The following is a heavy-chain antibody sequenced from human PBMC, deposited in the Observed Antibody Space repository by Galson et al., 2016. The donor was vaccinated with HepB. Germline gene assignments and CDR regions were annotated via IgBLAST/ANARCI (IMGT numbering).Heavy chain of an antibody. D-gene: IGHD3-22*01. CDR1: GYSFTNYG. CDR3: ARSDSSGYYSDYYGMDV. Sequence: SVKVSCKASGYSFTNYGMDWVRQAPGQRLEWMGRINAGNGNTRYSKKLQNRVTITRDTSAGTVYMELSSLRFEDTAVYYCARSDSSGYYSDYYGMDVWGQGTTVTVSS. J-gene: IGHJ6*02. CDR2: INAGNGNT. V-gene: IGHV1-3*01.